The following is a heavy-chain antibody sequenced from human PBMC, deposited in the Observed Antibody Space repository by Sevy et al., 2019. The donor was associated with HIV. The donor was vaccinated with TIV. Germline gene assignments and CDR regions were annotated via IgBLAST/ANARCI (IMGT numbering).Heavy chain of an antibody. D-gene: IGHD2-2*02. CDR1: GGSISSYY. Sequence: SETLSLTCTVSGGSISSYYWSWIRQPPGKGLEWIGYIYYSGSTNYNPSLKSRVTISVDTSKNQFSLKLSSVTAADTAVYYCARVVDRYCSSTSCYTGVEYYLDVWGKGTTVTVSS. CDR2: IYYSGST. J-gene: IGHJ6*03. CDR3: ARVVDRYCSSTSCYTGVEYYLDV. V-gene: IGHV4-59*01.